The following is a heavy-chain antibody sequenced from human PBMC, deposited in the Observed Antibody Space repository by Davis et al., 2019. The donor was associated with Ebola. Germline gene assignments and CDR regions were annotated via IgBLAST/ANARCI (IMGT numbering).Heavy chain of an antibody. Sequence: ASVKVSCKASGYTFTGYYMHWVRQAPGQGLEWMGWINPNSGGTNYAQKFQGWVTMTRDTSISTAYMELSRLRSDDTAVYYCAKDRGYCRSTSCPSMDVWGKGTTVTVSS. CDR2: INPNSGGT. V-gene: IGHV1-2*04. J-gene: IGHJ6*03. D-gene: IGHD2-2*01. CDR1: GYTFTGYY. CDR3: AKDRGYCRSTSCPSMDV.